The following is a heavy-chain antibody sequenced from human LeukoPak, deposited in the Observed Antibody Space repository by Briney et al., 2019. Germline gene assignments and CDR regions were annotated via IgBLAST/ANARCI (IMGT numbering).Heavy chain of an antibody. CDR1: GFTFSSYS. CDR3: ARSAAGTYY. D-gene: IGHD1-1*01. V-gene: IGHV3-21*01. J-gene: IGHJ4*02. CDR2: ISSRSSYK. Sequence: PGGSLRLSCAASGFTFSSYSMNWVGQPPGKGLEWVSSISSRSSYKYYTDSVKGRFTISRDNAKNSLYLQMNSLRAEDTAVYYCARSAAGTYYWGQGTLVTVSS.